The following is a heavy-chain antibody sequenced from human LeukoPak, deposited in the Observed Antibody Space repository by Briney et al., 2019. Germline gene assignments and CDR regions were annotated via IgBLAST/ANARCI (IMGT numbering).Heavy chain of an antibody. J-gene: IGHJ5*02. V-gene: IGHV1-18*04. CDR1: GYTFTGYY. CDR3: ARGGLNYNWFDP. Sequence: EASVKVSCKASGYTFTGYYMHWVRQAPGQGLEWMGWISAYNGNTNYAQKLQGRVTMTTDTSTSTAYMELRSLRSDDTAVYYCARGGLNYNWFDPWGQGTLVTVSS. CDR2: ISAYNGNT. D-gene: IGHD5-12*01.